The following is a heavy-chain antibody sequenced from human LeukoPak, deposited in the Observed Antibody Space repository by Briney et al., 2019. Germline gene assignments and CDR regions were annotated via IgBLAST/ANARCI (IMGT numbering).Heavy chain of an antibody. V-gene: IGHV4-34*01. CDR2: INHSGST. J-gene: IGHJ6*03. CDR3: ARALVATPNYYYMDV. Sequence: SETLSLTCAVYGGSFSGYYWSWIRQPPGKGLEWIGEINHSGSTNYNPSLKSRVTISVDTSKNQFSLKLSSVTAADTAVYYCARALVATPNYYYMDVWGKGTTVTVSS. D-gene: IGHD5-12*01. CDR1: GGSFSGYY.